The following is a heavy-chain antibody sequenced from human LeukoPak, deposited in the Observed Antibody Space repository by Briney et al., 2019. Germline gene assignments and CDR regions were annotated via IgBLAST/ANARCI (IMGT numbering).Heavy chain of an antibody. Sequence: EASVKVSCKASGGTFSSYAISWVRQAPGQGLEWMGGIIPIFGTANYAQKFQGRVTITADESTSTAYMELSSLRSEDTAVYYCARGAGKGFLEWLSPFDPWGQGTLVTVSS. CDR3: ARGAGKGFLEWLSPFDP. CDR1: GGTFSSYA. CDR2: IIPIFGTA. D-gene: IGHD3-3*01. V-gene: IGHV1-69*13. J-gene: IGHJ5*02.